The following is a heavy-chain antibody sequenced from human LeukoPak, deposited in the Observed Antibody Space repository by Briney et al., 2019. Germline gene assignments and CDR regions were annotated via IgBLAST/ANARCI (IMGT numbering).Heavy chain of an antibody. CDR2: VNPTSGGT. J-gene: IGHJ4*02. CDR3: ARVYYYYDSSGILTLYFDY. CDR1: GYTXTSYY. D-gene: IGHD3-22*01. V-gene: IGHV1-2*02. Sequence: ASVKVSCKTSGYTXTSYYMHGVRQAPGQGLEGMGWVNPTSGGTNYAQKFQGRVTMTRDTSIRTAYMELSRLRSDDTAVYYCARVYYYYDSSGILTLYFDYWGQGTLVTVSS.